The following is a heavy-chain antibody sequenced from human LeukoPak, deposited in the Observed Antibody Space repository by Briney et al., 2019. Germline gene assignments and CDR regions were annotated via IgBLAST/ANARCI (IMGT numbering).Heavy chain of an antibody. D-gene: IGHD5-24*01. CDR3: ARGGDGYNYWFDP. V-gene: IGHV4-39*07. CDR2: IYYSGST. CDR1: GGSISSSSYY. J-gene: IGHJ5*02. Sequence: SETLSLTCTVSGGSISSSSYYWGWIRQPPGKGLEWIGSIYYSGSTYYNPSLKSRVTISVDTSKNQFSLKLSSVTAADTAVYYCARGGDGYNYWFDPWGQGTLVTVSS.